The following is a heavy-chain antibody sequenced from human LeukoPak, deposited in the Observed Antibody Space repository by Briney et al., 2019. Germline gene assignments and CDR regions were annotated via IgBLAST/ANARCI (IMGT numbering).Heavy chain of an antibody. CDR2: INHSGST. D-gene: IGHD2-2*01. V-gene: IGHV4-34*01. CDR1: GGSFSGYY. Sequence: SETLSLTCAVYGGSFSGYYWSWIRQPPGKGLEWIGEINHSGSTNYNPSLKSRVTISVDTSKNQFSLKLSSVTAADTAVYYCARAQGYCSSTSCYGFGWFDPWGQGTRVTVSS. CDR3: ARAQGYCSSTSCYGFGWFDP. J-gene: IGHJ5*02.